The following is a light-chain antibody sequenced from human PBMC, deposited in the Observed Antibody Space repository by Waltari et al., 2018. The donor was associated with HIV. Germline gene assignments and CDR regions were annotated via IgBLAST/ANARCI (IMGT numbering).Light chain of an antibody. CDR1: QSVGSF. Sequence: EIALTQSPVTLSLSPGERATLSCRASQSVGSFLAWYQQKAGQAPRLLIYDASKRASGIPARFSGTGSGTDYTLMISSLEPEDFAVYYCQQRSDWPLTFGGGTRVDIK. J-gene: IGKJ4*01. CDR2: DAS. V-gene: IGKV3-11*01. CDR3: QQRSDWPLT.